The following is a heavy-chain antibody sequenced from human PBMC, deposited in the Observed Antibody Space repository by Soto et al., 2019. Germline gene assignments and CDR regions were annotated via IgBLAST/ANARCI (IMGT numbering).Heavy chain of an antibody. CDR1: GGSISGSNW. Sequence: PSETLSLTCAVSGGSISGSNWWSRARQPPGKGLEWIAEISRSASTNYNPSLKSRVTISADKSKNQFSLKLNQHSVTAAATAVHYWARSAACGDYSKLSSWDQGAL. CDR2: ISRSAST. D-gene: IGHD4-17*01. V-gene: IGHV4-4*02. J-gene: IGHJ5*02. CDR3: ARSAACGDYSKLSS.